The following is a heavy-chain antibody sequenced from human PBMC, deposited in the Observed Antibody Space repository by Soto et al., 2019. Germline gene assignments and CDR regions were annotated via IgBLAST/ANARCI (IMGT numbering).Heavy chain of an antibody. CDR3: AADRGGIAVAGTDHDAFDI. V-gene: IGHV1-58*01. Sequence: ASVKVSCKASGFTFTTSAVQWVRQARGQRLEWIGWIVVGSGNTNYAQKFQERVTITRDMSTSTAYMELSSLRSEDAAVYYCAADRGGIAVAGTDHDAFDIWGQGTMVTVSS. CDR2: IVVGSGNT. D-gene: IGHD6-19*01. CDR1: GFTFTTSA. J-gene: IGHJ3*02.